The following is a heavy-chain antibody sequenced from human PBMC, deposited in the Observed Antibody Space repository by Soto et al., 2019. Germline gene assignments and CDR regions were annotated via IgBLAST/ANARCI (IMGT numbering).Heavy chain of an antibody. CDR1: GGSISSYY. J-gene: IGHJ6*02. CDR3: AREGSDYDFWSGYHNYGMDV. CDR2: IYYSGST. Sequence: SETLSLTCTVSGGSISSYYWSWIRQPPGKGLEWIGYIYYSGSTNYNPSLKSRVTISVDTSKNQFSLKLSSVTAADTAVYYCAREGSDYDFWSGYHNYGMDVWGQGNTVTVSS. D-gene: IGHD3-3*01. V-gene: IGHV4-59*01.